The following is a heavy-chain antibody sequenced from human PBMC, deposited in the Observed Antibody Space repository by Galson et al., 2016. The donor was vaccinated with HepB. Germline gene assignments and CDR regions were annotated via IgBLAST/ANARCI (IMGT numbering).Heavy chain of an antibody. CDR1: GFTFSSHW. V-gene: IGHV3-74*01. CDR2: INGAGSIT. D-gene: IGHD1-26*01. J-gene: IGHJ4*02. CDR3: ARDGAVFDY. Sequence: SLRLSCAASGFTFSSHWIHWVRQGPGKGLVWVSRINGAGSITTYADSVKGRFTISRDNAKNTLYLQMNSLRAEDTAVYYCARDGAVFDYWGQGTLVTVSS.